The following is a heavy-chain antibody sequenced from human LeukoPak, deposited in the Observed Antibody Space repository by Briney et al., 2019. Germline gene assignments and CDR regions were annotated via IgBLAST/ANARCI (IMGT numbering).Heavy chain of an antibody. CDR3: ATDVHGGYFDY. CDR2: IKPDESEK. D-gene: IGHD3-16*01. Sequence: GGSLRLSCAASGLTLSTDWMSWVRQAPEKGLEWVANIKPDESEKYYADSVKGRFTISRDNARNSLHLQLNSLRAEDTAVYYCATDVHGGYFDYWGQGTLVTVSS. V-gene: IGHV3-7*03. J-gene: IGHJ4*02. CDR1: GLTLSTDW.